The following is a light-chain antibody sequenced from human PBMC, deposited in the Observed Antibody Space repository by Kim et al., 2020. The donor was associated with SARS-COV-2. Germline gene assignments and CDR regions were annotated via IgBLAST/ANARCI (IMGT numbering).Light chain of an antibody. CDR1: QSISSW. CDR3: QHYNSYSFT. V-gene: IGKV1-5*03. J-gene: IGKJ3*01. CDR2: KAS. Sequence: DIQMTQSPSTLSASVGDRVTITCRASQSISSWLAWYQQKPGKAPKLLIYKASTLQSGVPSRFSGSGSRTEFTLTISSLQPDDFATYYCQHYNSYSFTFGPGTKVDIK.